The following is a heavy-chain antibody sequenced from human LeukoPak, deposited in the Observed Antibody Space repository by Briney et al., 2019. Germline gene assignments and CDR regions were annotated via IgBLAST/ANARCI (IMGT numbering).Heavy chain of an antibody. J-gene: IGHJ4*02. D-gene: IGHD3-22*01. V-gene: IGHV1-2*02. CDR3: ARDSNYYDSSGYYDY. CDR1: GYTFTGYY. Sequence: ASVKVSCKASGYTFTGYYMHWVRQAPGQGLEWMGWINPNSGGTNYAQKFQGRVTMTRDTSISTAYMELSRLRSDDTAVYYCARDSNYYDSSGYYDYWGQGTLVTVSS. CDR2: INPNSGGT.